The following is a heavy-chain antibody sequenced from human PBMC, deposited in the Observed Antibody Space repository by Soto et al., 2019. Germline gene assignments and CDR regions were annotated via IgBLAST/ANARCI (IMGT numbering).Heavy chain of an antibody. CDR2: ISSSSSYI. V-gene: IGHV3-21*01. D-gene: IGHD2-2*01. CDR3: ARVGEGWYQLLEWEPENFDI. Sequence: GGSLRLFCAASGFTFSSYSMNWVRQAPGKGLEWVSSISSSSSYIYYADSVKGRFTISRDNAKNSLYLQMNSLRAEDTAVYYCARVGEGWYQLLEWEPENFDIWGQGTMVTVSS. J-gene: IGHJ3*02. CDR1: GFTFSSYS.